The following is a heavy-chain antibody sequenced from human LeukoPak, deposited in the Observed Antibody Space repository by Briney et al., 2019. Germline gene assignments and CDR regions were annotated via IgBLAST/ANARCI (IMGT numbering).Heavy chain of an antibody. V-gene: IGHV3-9*03. J-gene: IGHJ3*02. CDR2: INWNSQSI. Sequence: PGRSLRLSCAASGFTFQNFAMHWVRQGPGKGLEWVSGINWNSQSIGYADSVKGRFTISRDNANNLLFLRMNGLRADDMAFYFCAKVQLPYGDYEEGGAFDIWGQGTLVTVSS. CDR1: GFTFQNFA. D-gene: IGHD5-12*01. CDR3: AKVQLPYGDYEEGGAFDI.